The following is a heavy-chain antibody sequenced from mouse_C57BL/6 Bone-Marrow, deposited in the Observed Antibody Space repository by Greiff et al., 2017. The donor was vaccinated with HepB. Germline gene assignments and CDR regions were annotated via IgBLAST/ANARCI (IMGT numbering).Heavy chain of an antibody. CDR3: TTASGSSYYFDY. D-gene: IGHD1-1*01. V-gene: IGHV14-4*01. J-gene: IGHJ2*01. CDR1: GFNIKDDY. Sequence: EVQLQQSGAEIVRPGASVKLSCTASGFNIKDDYMHWVKQRPEQGLEWIGWIDPENGDTEYASKFQGKATITADTSSNTAYLQLSSLTSEDTAVYYCTTASGSSYYFDYWIQGTTLTVSS. CDR2: IDPENGDT.